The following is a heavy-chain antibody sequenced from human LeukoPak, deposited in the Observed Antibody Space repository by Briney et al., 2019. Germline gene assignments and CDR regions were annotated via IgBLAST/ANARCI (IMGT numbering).Heavy chain of an antibody. Sequence: SQTLSLTCAISGDSVSSNSAAWNWIRRSPSRGLEWQGRTYYRTRWYNDDAVSVKSRITINADTSKDQCTLQVNSVTPEYTAVYYCARDMEETYYDYWGQGTLVTVSS. J-gene: IGHJ4*02. CDR2: TYYRTRWYN. D-gene: IGHD3-10*01. CDR3: ARDMEETYYDY. CDR1: GDSVSSNSAA. V-gene: IGHV6-1*01.